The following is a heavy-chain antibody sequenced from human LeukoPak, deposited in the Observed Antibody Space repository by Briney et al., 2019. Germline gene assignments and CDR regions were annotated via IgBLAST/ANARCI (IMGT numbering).Heavy chain of an antibody. Sequence: GGSLRLPCAASGFTFSGYWMHWVRQAPGKGLVWVSRIKSDGSITSYADSVKGRVTISRDNAKNSLYLQMNSLRAEDTAVYYCATDRGYSSFDYWGQGTLVTVSS. CDR2: IKSDGSIT. CDR3: ATDRGYSSFDY. J-gene: IGHJ4*02. CDR1: GFTFSGYW. V-gene: IGHV3-74*01. D-gene: IGHD3-22*01.